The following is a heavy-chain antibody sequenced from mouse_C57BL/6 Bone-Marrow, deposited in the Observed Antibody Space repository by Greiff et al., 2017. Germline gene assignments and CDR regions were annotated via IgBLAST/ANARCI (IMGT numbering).Heavy chain of an antibody. V-gene: IGHV1-61*01. J-gene: IGHJ1*03. CDR1: GYTFTSYW. CDR3: ARTNWDWYFDD. Sequence: QVQLQQPGAELVRPGSSVKLSCKASGYTFTSYWMDWVKQRPGQGLEWIGNIYPSDSETHYNQKFKDKATMTVDKSSSTAYMQLSSLTSEDSAVYYCARTNWDWYFDDWGTGTTVTVSS. CDR2: IYPSDSET. D-gene: IGHD4-1*01.